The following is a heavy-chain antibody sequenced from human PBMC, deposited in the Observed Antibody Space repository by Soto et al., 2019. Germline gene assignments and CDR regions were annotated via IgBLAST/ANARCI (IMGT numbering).Heavy chain of an antibody. J-gene: IGHJ4*02. Sequence: SESLSLTCTVSGGSVSNSNYYWGWIRQSPGKGLEWIGSVYYRGRSYSKSSVKSRVTISVDTSKNQFSLNLNSVTASDTAVYFCVSQRTSVLTQAYFDYWGPGALVTVS. CDR2: VYYRGRS. CDR3: VSQRTSVLTQAYFDY. CDR1: GGSVSNSNYY. V-gene: IGHV4-39*01. D-gene: IGHD2-8*01.